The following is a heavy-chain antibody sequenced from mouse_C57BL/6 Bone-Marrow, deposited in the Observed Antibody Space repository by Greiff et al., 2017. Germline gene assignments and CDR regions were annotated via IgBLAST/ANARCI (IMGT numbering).Heavy chain of an antibody. CDR1: GYTFTSYW. CDR3: VDGSSPYYFDY. V-gene: IGHV1-5*01. J-gene: IGHJ2*01. CDR2: IYPGNSDT. D-gene: IGHD1-1*01. Sequence: VQLQQSGTVLARPGASVKMSCKTSGYTFTSYWMHWVKQRPGQGLEWIGAIYPGNSDTSYNQKFKGKAKLTAVTSASTAYMELSSLTNEDSAVYYCVDGSSPYYFDYWGQGTTLTVSS.